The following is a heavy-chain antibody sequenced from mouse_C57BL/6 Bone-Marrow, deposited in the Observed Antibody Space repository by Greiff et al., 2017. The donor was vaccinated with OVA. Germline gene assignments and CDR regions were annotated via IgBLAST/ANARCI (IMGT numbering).Heavy chain of an antibody. CDR3: ARMGLLRPVAPWYFDV. J-gene: IGHJ1*03. D-gene: IGHD1-2*01. CDR2: LLPGSGSP. CDR1: GYTFTGYW. V-gene: IGHV1-9*01. Sequence: QVQLQQSGAELMKPGASVKLSCKATGYTFTGYWIEWVKQRPGHGLEWIGELLPGSGSPNYNEKFKGKATFTADTSSNTAYMQRSSLTTEDSAISYCARMGLLRPVAPWYFDVWGTGTTVTVSS.